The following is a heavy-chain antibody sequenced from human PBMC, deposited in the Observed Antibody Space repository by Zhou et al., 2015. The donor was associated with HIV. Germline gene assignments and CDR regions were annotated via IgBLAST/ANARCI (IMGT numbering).Heavy chain of an antibody. J-gene: IGHJ4*02. CDR2: ISWNSGII. CDR3: AKDRDATMPTGVDY. CDR1: GFTFDDFA. Sequence: EVQLVESGGGLVQPGRSLRLSCAASGFTFDDFAMHWVRQAPGKGLEWVSSISWNSGIIGYADSVKGRFTISRDNARKSLYLQMNSLRPEDTALYHCAKDRDATMPTGVDYWGQGTLVTVSS. V-gene: IGHV3-9*01. D-gene: IGHD5-12*01.